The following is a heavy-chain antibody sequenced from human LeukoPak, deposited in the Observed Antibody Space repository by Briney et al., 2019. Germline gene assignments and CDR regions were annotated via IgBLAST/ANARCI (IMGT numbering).Heavy chain of an antibody. Sequence: GGSLRLSCAASGFTFISYSMNWVRQAPGKGLEWVSYISSSSSTIYYADSVKGRFTISRDIAKNSLYLQMNSLRTEDTAVYYCARAIMLFGVIIPWYFDSWGQGTLVTVSS. CDR1: GFTFISYS. V-gene: IGHV3-48*04. CDR2: ISSSSSTI. CDR3: ARAIMLFGVIIPWYFDS. D-gene: IGHD3-3*01. J-gene: IGHJ4*02.